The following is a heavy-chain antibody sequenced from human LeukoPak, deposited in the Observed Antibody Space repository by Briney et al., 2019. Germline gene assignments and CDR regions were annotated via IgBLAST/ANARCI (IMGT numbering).Heavy chain of an antibody. V-gene: IGHV3-48*03. D-gene: IGHD3-10*02. CDR2: ISSSGSTI. CDR3: AELGITMIGGV. Sequence: GGSLRLSCAASGFTLSSYEMNWVRQAPGKGLEWVSYISSSGSTIYYADSVKGRFTISRDNAKNSLYLQMNSLRAEDTAVYYCAELGITMIGGVWGKGTTVNISS. CDR1: GFTLSSYE. J-gene: IGHJ6*04.